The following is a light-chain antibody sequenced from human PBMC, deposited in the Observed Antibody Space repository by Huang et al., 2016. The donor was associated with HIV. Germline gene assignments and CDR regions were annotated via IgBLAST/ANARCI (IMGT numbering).Light chain of an antibody. Sequence: EIVLPQSPATMSLSPGERATPSCRASQSVISFLAWYQQKPGQAPRLLIYDGSHRATGIPARFSGSGSGTAFTLTISGLEPEDFAVYYCQHRSNWPPSYTFGQGTKLEIK. V-gene: IGKV3-11*01. CDR3: QHRSNWPPSYT. J-gene: IGKJ2*01. CDR2: DGS. CDR1: QSVISF.